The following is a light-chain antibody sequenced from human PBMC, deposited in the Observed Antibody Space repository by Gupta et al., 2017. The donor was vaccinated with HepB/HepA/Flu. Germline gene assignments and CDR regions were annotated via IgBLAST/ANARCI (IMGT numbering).Light chain of an antibody. V-gene: IGLV2-14*01. CDR1: SSDVGGYNY. CDR3: CYYQTSNTTNGV. Sequence: QSALTQPASVSGSPGQSITISCTGTSSDVGGYNYVSWYQQHPDKAPKLLILDVNNRPSGASKRFSGSTSCNTESPTTPTLQAEDEADDDGCYYQTSNTTNGVFGGGTKLTVL. J-gene: IGLJ3*02. CDR2: DVN.